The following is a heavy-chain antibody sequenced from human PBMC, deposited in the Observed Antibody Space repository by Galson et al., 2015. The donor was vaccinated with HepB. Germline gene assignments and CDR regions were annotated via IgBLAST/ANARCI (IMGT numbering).Heavy chain of an antibody. CDR3: AKDQIWEFPHFLHY. CDR1: GFTFSTCA. J-gene: IGHJ4*02. CDR2: ISGNGGRT. V-gene: IGHV3-23*01. D-gene: IGHD5-18*01. Sequence: SLRLSCAASGFTFSTCAMTWVRQAPGKGLEWVSTISGNGGRTYYADPVKGRFTISRDNSKDTLYLHMNSLRAEDTAVYYCAKDQIWEFPHFLHYWVQGTLVTVTS.